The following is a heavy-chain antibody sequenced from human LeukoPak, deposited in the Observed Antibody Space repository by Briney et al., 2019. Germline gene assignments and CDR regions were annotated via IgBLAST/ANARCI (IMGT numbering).Heavy chain of an antibody. CDR3: ARVRYYDILTGYYGDGYFDY. CDR2: IYYSRST. D-gene: IGHD3-9*01. J-gene: IGHJ4*02. V-gene: IGHV4-59*01. Sequence: PSETLSLTCTVSGDSISSYYWTWIRQPPGKGLEWIGYIYYSRSTHYNPSLKSRVTISVDTSKNQFSLKLSFVTAADTAVYYCARVRYYDILTGYYGDGYFDYWGQGTLVTVSS. CDR1: GDSISSYY.